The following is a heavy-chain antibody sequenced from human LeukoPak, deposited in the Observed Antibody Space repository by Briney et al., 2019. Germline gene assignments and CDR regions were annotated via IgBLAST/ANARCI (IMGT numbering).Heavy chain of an antibody. Sequence: PSETLSLTCSVSGGSITSSSYYWAWIRQPPEKGLEWIGSIYYTGGTNYSPSLKSRVTISVDTSKNQFSLKLSSLTAADTAVYYCARVAVTDAFDIWGQGTMVTVSS. V-gene: IGHV4-39*01. J-gene: IGHJ3*02. CDR1: GGSITSSSYY. CDR2: IYYTGGT. D-gene: IGHD5-18*01. CDR3: ARVAVTDAFDI.